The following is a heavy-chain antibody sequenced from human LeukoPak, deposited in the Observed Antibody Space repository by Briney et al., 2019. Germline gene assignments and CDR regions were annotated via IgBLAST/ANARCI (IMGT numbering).Heavy chain of an antibody. J-gene: IGHJ4*02. CDR3: AAHSYGPADYFDY. V-gene: IGHV3-7*03. Sequence: PGGSLRLSCAASEFTFSTYWMSWVRQAPGKGLERVANIKEDGSEKNYVDSVKGRFTISRDNSKNTLYLQMNSLRAEDTAVYYCAAHSYGPADYFDYWGQGTLVTVSS. CDR2: IKEDGSEK. D-gene: IGHD1-26*01. CDR1: EFTFSTYW.